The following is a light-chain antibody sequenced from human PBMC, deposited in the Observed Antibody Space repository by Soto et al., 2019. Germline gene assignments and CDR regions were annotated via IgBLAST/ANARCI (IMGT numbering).Light chain of an antibody. V-gene: IGKV3D-20*02. J-gene: IGKJ1*01. CDR2: DAS. Sequence: ETVLTQSPGTLSLSPGERATLHCRASQTVRNNYLAWYQQKPGQAPRLLIYDASTRATGIPARFSGSGSGTDFTLTITSLEPEDFAVYYCQQRSNWPPTFGQGTKV. CDR1: QTVRNNY. CDR3: QQRSNWPPT.